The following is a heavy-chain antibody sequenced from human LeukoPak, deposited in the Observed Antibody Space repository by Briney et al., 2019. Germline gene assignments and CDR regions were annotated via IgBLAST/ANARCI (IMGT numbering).Heavy chain of an antibody. Sequence: ASVKVSCKVSGSTLTELSIHWVRQAPGEGLEWMGGFDPDNRKPIYAQKFQDRVTMIEDTSTDTAYMELSSLRSEDTAVYFCSTGPYYDVLTGYQDDYWGQGALVTVSS. CDR1: GSTLTELS. CDR2: FDPDNRKP. CDR3: STGPYYDVLTGYQDDY. V-gene: IGHV1-24*01. D-gene: IGHD3-9*01. J-gene: IGHJ4*02.